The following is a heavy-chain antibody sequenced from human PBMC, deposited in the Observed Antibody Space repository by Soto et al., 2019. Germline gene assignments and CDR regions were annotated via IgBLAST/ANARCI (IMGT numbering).Heavy chain of an antibody. D-gene: IGHD3-3*01. J-gene: IGHJ6*02. CDR2: ISGSGSYK. Sequence: EVKLLESGGGLVQPGGSLNISCKASGFTFNNYALNWVRQAPGKGLEWVSLISGSGSYKYDADSVKGRFSVSRDNTDNTLHLQMTNLRAEDTAVYYCAMIVGAVVRYYPNCLDAWGQGTTVIVSS. CDR3: AMIVGAVVRYYPNCLDA. V-gene: IGHV3-23*01. CDR1: GFTFNNYA.